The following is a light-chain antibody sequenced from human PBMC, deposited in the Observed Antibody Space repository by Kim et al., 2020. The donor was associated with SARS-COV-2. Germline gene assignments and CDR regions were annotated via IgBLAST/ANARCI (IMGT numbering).Light chain of an antibody. Sequence: NFMLTQPHSVSDSPGKTVTISCTGSSGSIAASYVQWYQQRPGSVPTIVIYEDNQRPSGVPDRFSGSIDSSSNSAFLTISGLKTEDEADYYCQSYDSRSVVFGGGTKLTVL. CDR2: EDN. CDR3: QSYDSRSVV. J-gene: IGLJ2*01. CDR1: SGSIAASY. V-gene: IGLV6-57*02.